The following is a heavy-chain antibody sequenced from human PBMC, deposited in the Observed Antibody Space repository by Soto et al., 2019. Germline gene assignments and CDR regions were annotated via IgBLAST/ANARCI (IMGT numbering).Heavy chain of an antibody. CDR1: GESFSGHY. D-gene: IGHD3-10*01. V-gene: IGHV4-34*02. Sequence: QVQLQQWGTRLLKPSVTLSLTCAVFGESFSGHYWSWIRQTPGKGLEWIGEIEHGGSTNYNPSLKSRVRMSVDTTRKQFSLRLNSVIAADTAVYYCARAPMVRGVPLDFDYWGQGTLVTVSS. J-gene: IGHJ4*02. CDR2: IEHGGST. CDR3: ARAPMVRGVPLDFDY.